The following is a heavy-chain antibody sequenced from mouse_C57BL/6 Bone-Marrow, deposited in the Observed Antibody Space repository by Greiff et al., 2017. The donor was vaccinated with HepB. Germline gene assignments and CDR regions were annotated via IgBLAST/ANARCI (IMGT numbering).Heavy chain of an antibody. CDR2: IRSKSNNYAT. D-gene: IGHD4-1*01. V-gene: IGHV10-1*01. CDR3: VRHEDWAWFAY. CDR1: GFSFNTYA. J-gene: IGHJ3*01. Sequence: EAGGGLVQPKGSLKLSCAASGFSFNTYAMNWVRQAPGKGLEWVARIRSKSNNYATYYADSVKDRFTISRDDSESMLYLQMNNLKTEDTAMYYCVRHEDWAWFAYWGQGTLVTVSA.